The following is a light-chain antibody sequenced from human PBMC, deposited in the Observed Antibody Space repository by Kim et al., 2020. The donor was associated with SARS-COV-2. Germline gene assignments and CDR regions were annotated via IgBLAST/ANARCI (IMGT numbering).Light chain of an antibody. CDR2: KIS. Sequence: DVVMTQSPLSLPVTLGQPASISCRSSQSLVHSDGNTYLNWFQQRPGQSPRRLIYKISYRDPGVPDRFSGSGSGTDFTLKISRVEAEDIGVYYCMQGTHWPPYTFGQGTKLEI. V-gene: IGKV2-30*02. J-gene: IGKJ2*01. CDR3: MQGTHWPPYT. CDR1: QSLVHSDGNTY.